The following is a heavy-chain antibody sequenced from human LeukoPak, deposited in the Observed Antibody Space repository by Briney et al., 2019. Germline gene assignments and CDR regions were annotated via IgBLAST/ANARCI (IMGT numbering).Heavy chain of an antibody. CDR1: GYTFASYG. D-gene: IGHD3-22*01. CDR3: ARVVNADTSGYSY. V-gene: IGHV1-18*01. Sequence: VSVKVSCKASGYTFASYGISWVRQAPGQGLEWMGWISRYNGDTNYERKLQGRVSMTTDTSTTTAYMELRSLRSDDTAVYYCARVVNADTSGYSYWGQGTLVT. J-gene: IGHJ4*02. CDR2: ISRYNGDT.